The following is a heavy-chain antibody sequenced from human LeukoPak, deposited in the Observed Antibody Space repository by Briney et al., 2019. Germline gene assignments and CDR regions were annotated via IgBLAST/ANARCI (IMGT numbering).Heavy chain of an antibody. J-gene: IGHJ4*02. CDR1: GFTFSSYS. D-gene: IGHD5-24*01. Sequence: QPGGSLRLSCAASGFTFSSYSMNWVRQAPGKGLEWVSYISSSSSTIYYADSVKGRFTISRDNAKNSLYLRMNSLRAEDTAVYYCARAVGGYNPDYWGQGTLVTVSS. V-gene: IGHV3-48*01. CDR2: ISSSSSTI. CDR3: ARAVGGYNPDY.